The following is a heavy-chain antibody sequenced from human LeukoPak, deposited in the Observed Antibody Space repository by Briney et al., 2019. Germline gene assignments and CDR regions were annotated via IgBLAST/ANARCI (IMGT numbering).Heavy chain of an antibody. CDR3: TLTTFGVVYYFDY. V-gene: IGHV3-30*04. D-gene: IGHD1/OR15-1a*01. Sequence: PGGSLRLSCATSGFTFSSYAMHWVRQAPGKGLEWVALISYDGINQNYADSVKGRFIISRDNSKNTLYLQLNSLRLEDTAVYYCTLTTFGVVYYFDYWGQGTLVTVSS. CDR1: GFTFSSYA. CDR2: ISYDGINQ. J-gene: IGHJ4*02.